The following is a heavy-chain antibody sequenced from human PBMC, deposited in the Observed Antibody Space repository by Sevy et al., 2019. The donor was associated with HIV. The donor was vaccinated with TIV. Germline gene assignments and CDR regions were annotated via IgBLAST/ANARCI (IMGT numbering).Heavy chain of an antibody. Sequence: GESLKISCKGSGYSFTSHWIGWVRHMPGKGLEWMGIIYPDDSDTRYSPSFQGQVTLSAAKAISTAYLQWSSLKASDTAMYYCATSRSGYFVSSGYYIYWGQGTLVTVSS. CDR3: ATSRSGYFVSSGYYIY. CDR1: GYSFTSHW. J-gene: IGHJ4*02. V-gene: IGHV5-51*01. CDR2: IYPDDSDT. D-gene: IGHD3-22*01.